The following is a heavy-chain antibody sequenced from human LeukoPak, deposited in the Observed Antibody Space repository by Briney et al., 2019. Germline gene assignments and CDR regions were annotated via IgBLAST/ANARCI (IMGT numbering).Heavy chain of an antibody. CDR1: GGSFSGYY. V-gene: IGHV4-34*01. CDR3: ARHGSPQPSIAAASMGY. Sequence: SETLSLTCAVYGGSFSGYYWSWIRQPPGKGLEWIGEINHSGSTNYNPSLKSRVTISVDTSKNQFSLKLSSVTAADTAVYYCARHGSPQPSIAAASMGYWGQGTLVTVSS. J-gene: IGHJ4*02. CDR2: INHSGST. D-gene: IGHD6-13*01.